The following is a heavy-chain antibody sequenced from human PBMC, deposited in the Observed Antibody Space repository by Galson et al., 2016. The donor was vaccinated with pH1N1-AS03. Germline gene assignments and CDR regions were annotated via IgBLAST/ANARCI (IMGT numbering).Heavy chain of an antibody. CDR3: ARGPVSYSNYWFPPPDC. V-gene: IGHV3-64*01. D-gene: IGHD6-13*01. Sequence: SLRLSCAASGFTFSSYAMHWVRQAPGKGLEYVSAISGNGYSTYYENSVKGRFTIARDNSKGTLFLQMGRLRPEDLSVYYCARGPVSYSNYWFPPPDCWGQGTLVTVSS. CDR2: ISGNGYST. J-gene: IGHJ4*02. CDR1: GFTFSSYA.